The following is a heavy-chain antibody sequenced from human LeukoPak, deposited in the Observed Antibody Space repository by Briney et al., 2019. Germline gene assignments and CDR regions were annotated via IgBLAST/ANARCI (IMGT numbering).Heavy chain of an antibody. CDR1: GGSFSGYY. Sequence: PSETLSLTCAVYGGSFSGYYWSWIRQPPGKGLEWIGEINHSGSTNYNPSLKSRVTISVDTSKNQFSLRLSSVTAADTAVYYCARAPAVYATHYYYGMDVWGQGTTVTVSS. V-gene: IGHV4-34*01. CDR3: ARAPAVYATHYYYGMDV. CDR2: INHSGST. J-gene: IGHJ6*02. D-gene: IGHD2-8*01.